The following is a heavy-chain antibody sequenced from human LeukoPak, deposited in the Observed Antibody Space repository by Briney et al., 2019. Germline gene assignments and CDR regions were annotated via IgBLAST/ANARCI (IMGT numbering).Heavy chain of an antibody. CDR2: IKQDGSEK. V-gene: IGHV3-7*01. CDR3: ARSGFNWDDGDLDY. D-gene: IGHD1-20*01. J-gene: IGHJ4*02. Sequence: GGSLRLSCAASGFTFSSYWMSWVRQAPGKGLEWVANIKQDGSEKYYVDSVKGRFTISRDNAKNSLYLQMNSLRAEDTAVYYCARSGFNWDDGDLDYWGQGTLVTVSS. CDR1: GFTFSSYW.